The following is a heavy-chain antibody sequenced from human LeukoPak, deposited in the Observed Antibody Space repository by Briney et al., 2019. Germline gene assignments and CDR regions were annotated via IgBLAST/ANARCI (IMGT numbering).Heavy chain of an antibody. Sequence: SSQTLSPTCTVSGGSISSYYWSWIRQPPGKRLEWIGYIYYSGSTHYTPSLKSRVTISEDTSKNQFSLKLSAVTAAHTAVYYCARNSVAGTFDYWGQGTLVTVSS. J-gene: IGHJ4*02. CDR1: GGSISSYY. D-gene: IGHD6-19*01. CDR2: IYYSGST. V-gene: IGHV4-59*01. CDR3: ARNSVAGTFDY.